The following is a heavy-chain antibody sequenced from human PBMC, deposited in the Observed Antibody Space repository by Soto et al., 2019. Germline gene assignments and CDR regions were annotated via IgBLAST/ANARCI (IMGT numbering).Heavy chain of an antibody. D-gene: IGHD2-21*02. CDR1: GYTFTSYA. CDR3: ARSSVVVTAISYYYYGMDV. CDR2: INAGNGNT. Sequence: ASVKVSCKASGYTFTSYAMHWVRQAPGQRLEWMGWINAGNGNTKYSQKFQGRVTITRDTSASTAYMELSSLRSEDTAVYYCARSSVVVTAISYYYYGMDVWGQGTTVTVSS. J-gene: IGHJ6*02. V-gene: IGHV1-3*01.